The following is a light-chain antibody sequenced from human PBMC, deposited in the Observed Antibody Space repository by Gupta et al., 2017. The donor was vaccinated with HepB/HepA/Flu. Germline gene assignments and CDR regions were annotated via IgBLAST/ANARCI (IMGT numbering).Light chain of an antibody. Sequence: DIVMTQSPDSLAVSLGERATINCKSSQSVLYSSNNKNYLAWYQQKPGQPPKLLIYWASTRESGVPDRFSGSGSGTDFTLTISSLQAEDVAVYYFQQDDNTQFTFGHGTKVDIK. CDR2: WAS. CDR1: QSVLYSSNNKNY. CDR3: QQDDNTQFT. J-gene: IGKJ3*01. V-gene: IGKV4-1*01.